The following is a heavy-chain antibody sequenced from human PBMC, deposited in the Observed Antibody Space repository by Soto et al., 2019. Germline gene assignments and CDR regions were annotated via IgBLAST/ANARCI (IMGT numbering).Heavy chain of an antibody. J-gene: IGHJ6*02. CDR1: GYTFTSYG. V-gene: IGHV1-18*01. CDR2: ISAYNGNT. CDR3: AREVSVTSSSPDYYYYYGMDV. D-gene: IGHD6-6*01. Sequence: ASVKVSCKASGYTFTSYGISWVRQAPGQGLEWMGWISAYNGNTNYAQKLQGRVTMTTDTSTSTAYMELRSLRSDDTAVYYCAREVSVTSSSPDYYYYYGMDVWGQGTTVTVSS.